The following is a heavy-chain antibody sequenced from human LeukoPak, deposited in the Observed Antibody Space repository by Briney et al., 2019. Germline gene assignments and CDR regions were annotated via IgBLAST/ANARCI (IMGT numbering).Heavy chain of an antibody. CDR3: ARLWGVDIVATSKAYYFDY. CDR2: IFYSGST. V-gene: IGHV4-59*08. D-gene: IGHD5-12*01. CDR1: GGSISRYY. Sequence: SETLSLTCTVSGGSISRYYWSWIRQPPGKGLEWIGYIFYSGSTNYNPSLKSRVTISVDTSKNQFSLRLSSVTAADTAVYYCARLWGVDIVATSKAYYFDYWGQGTLVTVSS. J-gene: IGHJ4*02.